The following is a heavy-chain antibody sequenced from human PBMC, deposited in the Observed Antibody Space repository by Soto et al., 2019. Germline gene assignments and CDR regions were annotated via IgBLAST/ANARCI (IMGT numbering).Heavy chain of an antibody. D-gene: IGHD3-10*01. V-gene: IGHV3-7*03. J-gene: IGHJ5*02. CDR3: VSGGHGSGSYLGSS. CDR1: GFTFTTYW. CDR2: IRQDGGAQ. Sequence: GGSLRLSCASSGFTFTTYWMSWVRQAPGKGLQWVANIRQDGGAQYYVDSVKGRFTISRDNAKNSVYLQMDGLRVEDTAVYYCVSGGHGSGSYLGSSWGQGILVTVSS.